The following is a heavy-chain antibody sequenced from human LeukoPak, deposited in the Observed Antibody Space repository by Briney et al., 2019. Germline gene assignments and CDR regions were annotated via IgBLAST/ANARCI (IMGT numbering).Heavy chain of an antibody. CDR3: ARDRSCTGGSCYMDV. CDR2: ISGSGDST. D-gene: IGHD2-15*01. J-gene: IGHJ6*03. Sequence: PGGSLRLSCAASGFTFSTYAMSWVRQAPGKGLEWVSGISGSGDSTNCADSVKGRFTISRDNSKNTLSLQMSSLRVEDTAVYYCARDRSCTGGSCYMDVWGRGTTVTVSS. V-gene: IGHV3-23*01. CDR1: GFTFSTYA.